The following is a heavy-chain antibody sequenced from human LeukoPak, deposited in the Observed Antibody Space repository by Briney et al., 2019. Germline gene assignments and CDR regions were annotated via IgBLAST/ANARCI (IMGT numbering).Heavy chain of an antibody. Sequence: SETLSLTCTVSGGSISSSNYHWHWLRQPPGKGLEWMGSIYYSGSTYYNPSLKSRVTISVDTSKNQFSLKLSSVTAADTAVYYCASFGSGTYYNLDYWGQGTLVTVSS. CDR3: ASFGSGTYYNLDY. CDR2: IYYSGST. J-gene: IGHJ4*02. CDR1: GGSISSSNYH. V-gene: IGHV4-39*01. D-gene: IGHD3-10*01.